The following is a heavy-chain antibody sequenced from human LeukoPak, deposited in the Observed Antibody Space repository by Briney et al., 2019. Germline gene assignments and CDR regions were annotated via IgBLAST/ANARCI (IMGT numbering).Heavy chain of an antibody. V-gene: IGHV4-59*01. CDR1: GGSISSYY. Sequence: PSETLSLTCTVSGGSISSYYWSWIRQPPGKGLEWIGYIYYTGSTNYNPSLRSRVSISIDTSKNQFSLKLSSVTAADTAVYYCARRMPSGTVDNWGQGTLVTVS. J-gene: IGHJ4*02. CDR3: ARRMPSGTVDN. D-gene: IGHD2-15*01. CDR2: IYYTGST.